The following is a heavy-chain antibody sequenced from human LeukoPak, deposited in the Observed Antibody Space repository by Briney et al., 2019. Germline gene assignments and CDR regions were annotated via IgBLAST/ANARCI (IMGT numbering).Heavy chain of an antibody. CDR1: GYTFTSYY. CDR2: INPSGGST. J-gene: IGHJ4*02. D-gene: IGHD3-3*01. CDR3: VRDDLRITIFGVSYEGYFDY. Sequence: ASVKVSCKASGYTFTSYYMHWVRQAPGQGLEWMGIINPSGGSTSYAQKFQGRVTMTRDTSTSTVYMELSSLRSEDTAVYYCVRDDLRITIFGVSYEGYFDYWGQGTLVTVSS. V-gene: IGHV1-46*01.